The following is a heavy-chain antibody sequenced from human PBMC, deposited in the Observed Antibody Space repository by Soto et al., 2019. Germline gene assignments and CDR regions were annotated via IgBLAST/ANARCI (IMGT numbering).Heavy chain of an antibody. Sequence: QVQLVQSGAEVKEPGSSVTVSCKASGGTFSSNTLSWVRQAPGQGLEWMGGIIPIFGTANYAQKFQGRVTXTXXXSXXTADMELSSLRSDDTAVYYCARAREGYCSGDNCYFYYGMDVWGQGTTVTVSS. D-gene: IGHD2-15*01. V-gene: IGHV1-69*05. J-gene: IGHJ6*02. CDR1: GGTFSSNT. CDR3: ARAREGYCSGDNCYFYYGMDV. CDR2: IIPIFGTA.